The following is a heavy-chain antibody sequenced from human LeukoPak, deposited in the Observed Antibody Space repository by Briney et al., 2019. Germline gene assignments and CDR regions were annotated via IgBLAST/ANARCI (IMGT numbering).Heavy chain of an antibody. CDR1: GYTFTSYY. D-gene: IGHD4-17*01. J-gene: IGHJ3*02. CDR2: INPSGGST. Sequence: ASVKVSCKASGYTFTSYYMHWVRQAPGQGLEWMGIINPSGGSTSYAQKFQGRVTMTRDTSTSTVYMELSSLRSEYTAVYYCARAWGDYLLGDDAFDIWGQGTMVTVSS. CDR3: ARAWGDYLLGDDAFDI. V-gene: IGHV1-46*01.